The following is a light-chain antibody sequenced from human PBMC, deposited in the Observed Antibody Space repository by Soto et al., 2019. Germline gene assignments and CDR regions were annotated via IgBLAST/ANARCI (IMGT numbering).Light chain of an antibody. J-gene: IGKJ1*01. CDR3: QQSSSFWT. Sequence: DIQMTQSPSSLSASVGDRVTSTCRASQSISRYLNWYQHKPGKAPNLLIYAASSLQSGVPSRFSCNGSGTDFTLTISGLQPEDFATYYCQQSSSFWTFGQGTKVEIK. CDR1: QSISRY. CDR2: AAS. V-gene: IGKV1-39*01.